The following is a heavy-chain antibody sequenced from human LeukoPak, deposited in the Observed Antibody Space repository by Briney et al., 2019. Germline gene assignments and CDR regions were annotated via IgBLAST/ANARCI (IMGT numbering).Heavy chain of an antibody. CDR2: IYYSGST. V-gene: IGHV4-59*01. CDR1: GGSISSYY. J-gene: IGHJ6*03. Sequence: PSETLSLTCTVSGGSISSYYWSWLRQPPGKGLEWIGYIYYSGSTNYNPSLKSRVTISVDTSKNQFSLKLSSVTAADTAVYYCARADISMVRGVEYYYYMDVWGRGTTVTISS. CDR3: ARADISMVRGVEYYYYMDV. D-gene: IGHD3-10*01.